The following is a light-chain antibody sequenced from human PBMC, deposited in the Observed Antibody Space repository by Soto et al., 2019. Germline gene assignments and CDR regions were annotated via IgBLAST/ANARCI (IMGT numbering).Light chain of an antibody. J-gene: IGLJ1*01. Sequence: QSVLTQPASVSRSPGQWTTISCTGTSSDVGGYNYVSWYQHHPGKAPKLMIYDVTNRPSGVSNRFSGSKSGNTASLTISGLQTEDEADYYCSSYTSSNSYVFGTGTKVTVL. CDR2: DVT. V-gene: IGLV2-14*03. CDR1: SSDVGGYNY. CDR3: SSYTSSNSYV.